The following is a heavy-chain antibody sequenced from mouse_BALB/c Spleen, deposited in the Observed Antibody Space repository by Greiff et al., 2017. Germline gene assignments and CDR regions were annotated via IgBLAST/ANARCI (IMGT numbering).Heavy chain of an antibody. Sequence: EVKLMESGPGLVKPSQSLSLTCTVTGYSITSDYAWNWIRQFPGNKLEWMGYISYSGSTSYNPSLKSRISITRDTSKNQFFLQLNSVTTEDTATYYCARSLNYYGSSFYWGQGTLVTVSA. CDR3: ARSLNYYGSSFY. V-gene: IGHV3-2*02. J-gene: IGHJ3*01. CDR1: GYSITSDYA. CDR2: ISYSGST. D-gene: IGHD1-1*01.